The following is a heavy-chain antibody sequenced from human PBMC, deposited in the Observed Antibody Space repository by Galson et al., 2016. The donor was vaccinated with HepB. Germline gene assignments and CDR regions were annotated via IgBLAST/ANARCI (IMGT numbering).Heavy chain of an antibody. V-gene: IGHV5-51*01. CDR2: IYPGDSDT. CDR1: GYSFISYW. D-gene: IGHD6-13*01. Sequence: QSGAEVKKPGESLKISCKDSGYSFISYWIGWVRQMPGEGLEWMGIIYPGDSDTRYSPSFEGQVTISADKSISTAYLQWSSLKASDTAMYYCARGQSSSWYKNYFDYWGQGTLVTVSS. CDR3: ARGQSSSWYKNYFDY. J-gene: IGHJ4*02.